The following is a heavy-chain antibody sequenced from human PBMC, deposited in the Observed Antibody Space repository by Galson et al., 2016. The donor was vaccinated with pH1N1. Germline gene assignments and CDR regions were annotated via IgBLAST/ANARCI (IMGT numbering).Heavy chain of an antibody. CDR2: VFHRGTT. CDR3: ARGVAAASRFDL. Sequence: ETLSLTCNVSGGSMRSSDHYWAWIRQPPGKGLKWIGSVFHRGTTYCNLSLKSRVTISIDTSNKRFSLKVTSVSAADTAVYYCARGVAAASRFDLWGQGSLVAVSS. CDR1: GGSMRSSDHY. D-gene: IGHD6-13*01. J-gene: IGHJ5*02. V-gene: IGHV4-39*02.